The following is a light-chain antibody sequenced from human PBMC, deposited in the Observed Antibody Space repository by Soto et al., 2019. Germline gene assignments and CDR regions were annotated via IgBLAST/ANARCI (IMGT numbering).Light chain of an antibody. J-gene: IGKJ1*01. V-gene: IGKV3-20*01. Sequence: EIVLTQSPGTLSLSPGDRATLSCRASQTVSSAYLAWFQQKPGQAPRLLIYGASSRATGIPDRFSGAGSGTEFTLTISRVASEDYAVYYCQQYNTSPWTFGQGTKVAIK. CDR1: QTVSSAY. CDR2: GAS. CDR3: QQYNTSPWT.